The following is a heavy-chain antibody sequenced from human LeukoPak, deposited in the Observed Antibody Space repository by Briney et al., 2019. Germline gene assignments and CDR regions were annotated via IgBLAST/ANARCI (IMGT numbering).Heavy chain of an antibody. J-gene: IGHJ4*02. V-gene: IGHV4-59*08. CDR1: GGSISSYY. Sequence: PSETLSLTCSVSGGSISSYYWSWIRQPPGKGQEWIGYIYYSGTTIYNPSLKSRVTTSVDTSKNQFSLKLSSVTAADTAVYYCARVLGGYYDSGGFDYWGQGALVTVSS. CDR2: IYYSGTT. CDR3: ARVLGGYYDSGGFDY. D-gene: IGHD3-22*01.